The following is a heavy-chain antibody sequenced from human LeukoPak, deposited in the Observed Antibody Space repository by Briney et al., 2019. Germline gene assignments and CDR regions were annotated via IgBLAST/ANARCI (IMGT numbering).Heavy chain of an antibody. CDR3: AKDPASMVRGVDN. V-gene: IGHV3-53*01. J-gene: IGHJ4*02. D-gene: IGHD3-10*01. Sequence: GGSLRLSCAASGFTVSSNYMSWVRQAPGKGLEWVSVIYSGGSTYYADSVKGRFTISRDNSKNTLYLQMNSLRAEDTAVYYCAKDPASMVRGVDNWGQGTLVTVSS. CDR1: GFTVSSNY. CDR2: IYSGGST.